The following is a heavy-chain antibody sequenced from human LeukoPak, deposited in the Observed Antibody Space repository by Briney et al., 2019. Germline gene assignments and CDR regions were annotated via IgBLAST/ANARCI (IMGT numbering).Heavy chain of an antibody. CDR3: ARDGLGFDTSGFSR. Sequence: SETLSLTCTVSGGSISNSGYYWGWIRQSPGKGLQWIGSIYDNGGTYQNSSLRSRVTISLDTSKNQFSLKLRSLTAADTAVYFCARDGLGFDTSGFSRWGQGTLVTVSS. J-gene: IGHJ4*02. V-gene: IGHV4-39*07. CDR1: GGSISNSGYY. D-gene: IGHD3-3*01. CDR2: IYDNGGT.